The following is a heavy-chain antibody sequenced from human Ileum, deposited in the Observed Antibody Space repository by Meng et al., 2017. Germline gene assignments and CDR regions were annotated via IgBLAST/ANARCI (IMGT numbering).Heavy chain of an antibody. CDR2: ILYTAGT. D-gene: IGHD1-26*01. J-gene: IGHJ4*02. CDR1: GGYISATNW. CDR3: ARDPYSGGPGDY. V-gene: IGHV4-4*02. Sequence: QGPLLESGQDLVKPEGTLSLTCAVSGGYISATNWWYWVRQPPGKGLEWLGEILYTAGTNYNPSLKSRVTMSVDKAKNQFSLILTSVTAADTAVYYCARDPYSGGPGDYWGQGTLVTVSS.